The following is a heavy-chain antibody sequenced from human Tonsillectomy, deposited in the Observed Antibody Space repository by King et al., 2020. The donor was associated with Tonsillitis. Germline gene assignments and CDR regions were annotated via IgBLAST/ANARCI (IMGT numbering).Heavy chain of an antibody. CDR1: GFTFNSYA. CDR3: ANYYDSSSYSGSKY. D-gene: IGHD3-22*01. V-gene: IGHV3-30*18. CDR2: FAYDGRNT. J-gene: IGHJ4*02. Sequence: VQLVESGGGVVQPGRSLRLSCVASGFTFNSYAMHWVRQAPGKGLEWVAVFAYDGRNTFSADSGKGRFTISRDNSKNTLFLQMSSLRTEDTAVYYCANYYDSSSYSGSKYWGQGTLVTVSS.